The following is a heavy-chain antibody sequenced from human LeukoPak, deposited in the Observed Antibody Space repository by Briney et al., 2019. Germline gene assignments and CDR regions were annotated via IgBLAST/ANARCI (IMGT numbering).Heavy chain of an antibody. CDR2: IRYDGSNK. CDR1: GFTFSSYG. J-gene: IGHJ3*02. CDR3: AKKYSSSPSGAFDI. D-gene: IGHD6-6*01. Sequence: GSLRLSCAASGFTFSSYGMHWVRQAPGKGLEWVAFIRYDGSNKYYADSVKGRFTISRVNSKNTLYLQMNSLRAEDTAVYYCAKKYSSSPSGAFDIWGQGTMVTVSS. V-gene: IGHV3-30*02.